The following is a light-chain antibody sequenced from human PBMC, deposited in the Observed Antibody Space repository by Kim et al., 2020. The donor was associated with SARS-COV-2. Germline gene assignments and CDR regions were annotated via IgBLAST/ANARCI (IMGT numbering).Light chain of an antibody. V-gene: IGKV3-11*01. Sequence: EIVLTQSPATLSLSPGERATLSCRASQSIGSHLAWFQQKPGQAPRLLIYDASNSATGIPARFSGSGSGTDFTLTISSLAPEDFAVYYCQQRSNWPLTFGGGTKVEIK. J-gene: IGKJ4*01. CDR1: QSIGSH. CDR2: DAS. CDR3: QQRSNWPLT.